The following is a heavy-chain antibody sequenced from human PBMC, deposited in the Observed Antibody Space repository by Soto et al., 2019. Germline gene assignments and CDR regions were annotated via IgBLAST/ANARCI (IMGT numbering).Heavy chain of an antibody. J-gene: IGHJ6*02. D-gene: IGHD5-12*01. V-gene: IGHV3-30-3*01. Sequence: GGSLRLSCAASGVTFSSYAMHWVRQAPGKGLEWVAVISYDGSNKYYADSVKGRSTISRDNSKNTLYLQMNSLRAEDTAVYYCARDLSRDSWLRSALPGYYYYYYGMDVWGQGTTVTVSS. CDR3: ARDLSRDSWLRSALPGYYYYYYGMDV. CDR2: ISYDGSNK. CDR1: GVTFSSYA.